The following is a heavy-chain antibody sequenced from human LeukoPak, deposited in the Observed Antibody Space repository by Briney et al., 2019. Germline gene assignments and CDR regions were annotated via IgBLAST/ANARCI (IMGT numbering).Heavy chain of an antibody. V-gene: IGHV4-39*07. J-gene: IGHJ3*02. CDR1: GGSISISNYY. Sequence: SETLSLTCTVSGGSISISNYYWSWIRQPPGKGLEWIGEINHSGSTNYNPSLKSRVTISVDTSKNQFSLKLSSVTAADTAVYYCASKGIAVAGTAFDIWGQGIMVTVSS. CDR3: ASKGIAVAGTAFDI. D-gene: IGHD6-19*01. CDR2: INHSGST.